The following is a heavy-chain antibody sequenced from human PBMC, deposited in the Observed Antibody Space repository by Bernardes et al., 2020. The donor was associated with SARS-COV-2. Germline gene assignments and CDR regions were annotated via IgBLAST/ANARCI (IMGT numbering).Heavy chain of an antibody. V-gene: IGHV4-39*01. CDR3: ASYYQYGDDY. Sequence: SETLSLTCTVSGGSISSSSYYWGWLLQPPGKGLEWIGSIYYSGSTYYNPSLKSRVTISVDTSKNQFSLKLSSVTAADTAVYYCASYYQYGDDYWGQGTLVTVSS. CDR1: GGSISSSSYY. CDR2: IYYSGST. J-gene: IGHJ4*02. D-gene: IGHD3-10*01.